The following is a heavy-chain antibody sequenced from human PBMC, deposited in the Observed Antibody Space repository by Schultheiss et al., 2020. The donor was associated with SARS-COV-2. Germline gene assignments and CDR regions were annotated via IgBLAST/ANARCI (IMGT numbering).Heavy chain of an antibody. V-gene: IGHV4-59*08. CDR2: IYYSGST. Sequence: SETLSLTCTVSGGSISHYYWSWVRQPAGKGLEWIGYIYYSGSTYYNPSLKSRVTISVDTSKNQFSLKLSSVTAADTAVYYCARVAAAHVYCSGGSCYNTCFDYWGQGTLVTVSS. J-gene: IGHJ4*02. D-gene: IGHD2-15*01. CDR1: GGSISHYY. CDR3: ARVAAAHVYCSGGSCYNTCFDY.